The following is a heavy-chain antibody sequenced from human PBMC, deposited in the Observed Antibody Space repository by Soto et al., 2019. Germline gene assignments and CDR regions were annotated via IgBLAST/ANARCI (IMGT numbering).Heavy chain of an antibody. CDR3: AKDAYYDSSGPFDY. D-gene: IGHD3-22*01. Sequence: GGSLRLSCAASGFSFSSYGMHWVRQAPGKGLEWVAVISYDGSNKYYADSVKGRFTISRDNSKNTLYLQMNSLRAEDTAVYYCAKDAYYDSSGPFDYWGQGTLVTV. CDR1: GFSFSSYG. CDR2: ISYDGSNK. J-gene: IGHJ4*02. V-gene: IGHV3-30*18.